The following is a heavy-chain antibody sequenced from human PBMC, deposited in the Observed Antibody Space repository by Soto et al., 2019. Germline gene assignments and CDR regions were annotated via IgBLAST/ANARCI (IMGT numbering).Heavy chain of an antibody. CDR1: GGCVICHH. J-gene: IGHJ5*02. CDR2: KSYTGNT. V-gene: IGHV4-59*02. D-gene: IGHD5-12*01. Sequence: TETLSLTCFDSGGCVICHHWSWIRQYTGQGLEWNSYKSYTGNTNYSPSLQSRASISLDTSNNQFSLHFTCMTSADTAAQYGDRDMPGGYTHCFRPWGQGSLFTVAS. CDR3: DRDMPGGYTHCFRP.